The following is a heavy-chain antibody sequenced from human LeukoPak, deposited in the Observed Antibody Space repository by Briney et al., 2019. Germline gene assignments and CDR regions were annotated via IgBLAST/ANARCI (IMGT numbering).Heavy chain of an antibody. Sequence: GGSLRLSCAASGFTVSSNYMSWVRQAPGKGLEWVSVIYSGGSTYYADSVKGRFTISRDNSKNTLYLQMNSLRAEDTAVYYCASSPYSYGFFDYWGQGTLVTVSS. D-gene: IGHD5-18*01. CDR1: GFTVSSNY. J-gene: IGHJ4*02. V-gene: IGHV3-53*05. CDR3: ASSPYSYGFFDY. CDR2: IYSGGST.